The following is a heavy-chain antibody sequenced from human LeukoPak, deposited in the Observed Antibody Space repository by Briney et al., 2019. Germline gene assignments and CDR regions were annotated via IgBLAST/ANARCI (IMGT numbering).Heavy chain of an antibody. CDR2: FDPEDGET. CDR3: ATSYYDYVWGSYRPFDY. J-gene: IGHJ4*02. CDR1: GYTLTELS. D-gene: IGHD3-16*02. Sequence: ASVKVSCKVSGYTLTELSMHWVRQAPGKGLEWMGGFDPEDGETIYAQKFQGRVTMTEDTSTDTAYMELSSLRSEDTAVYYCATSYYDYVWGSYRPFDYWGQGTRVTVSS. V-gene: IGHV1-24*01.